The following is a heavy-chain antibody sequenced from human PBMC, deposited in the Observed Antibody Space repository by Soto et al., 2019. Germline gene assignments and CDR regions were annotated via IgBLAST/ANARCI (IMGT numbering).Heavy chain of an antibody. J-gene: IGHJ4*02. D-gene: IGHD1-20*01. CDR2: IYWNDDK. CDR1: GFSLSTSGVG. CDR3: AHRRSNWNHGVYFDY. V-gene: IGHV2-5*01. Sequence: SGPTLVNPTQTLTLTCTFSGFSLSTSGVGVGWIRQPPGKALEWLALIYWNDDKRYSPSLKSRLTITKDTSKNQVVLTMTNMDPVDTATYYCAHRRSNWNHGVYFDYWGQGTLVTVSS.